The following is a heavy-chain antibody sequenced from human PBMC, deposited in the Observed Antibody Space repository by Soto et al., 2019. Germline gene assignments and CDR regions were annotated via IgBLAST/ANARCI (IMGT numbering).Heavy chain of an antibody. CDR3: ARDLAYCGGDCYPIDY. CDR1: GCTFTSNG. Sequence: ASVKVSCKASGCTFTSNGISWVRQAPGQGLEWMGWISAYNGNTNYAQKLQGRVTMTTDTSTSTAYMELRSLRSDDTAVYYCARDLAYCGGDCYPIDYWGQGTLVTVSS. J-gene: IGHJ4*02. D-gene: IGHD2-21*02. CDR2: ISAYNGNT. V-gene: IGHV1-18*01.